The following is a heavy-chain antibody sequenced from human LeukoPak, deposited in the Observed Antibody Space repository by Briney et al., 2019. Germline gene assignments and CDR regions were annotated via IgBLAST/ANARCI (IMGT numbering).Heavy chain of an antibody. CDR3: AKDGEYCTSTSCYPDYFDY. D-gene: IGHD2-2*01. CDR2: ISVSGSST. J-gene: IGHJ4*02. V-gene: IGHV3-23*01. Sequence: GGSLRLSCAASGFTFSSYAMNWVRQAPGKGLEWVSVISVSGSSTSYADSVKGRFTISRDNSKNTLYLQMNSLRAEDTALYYCAKDGEYCTSTSCYPDYFDYWGQGALGTVSS. CDR1: GFTFSSYA.